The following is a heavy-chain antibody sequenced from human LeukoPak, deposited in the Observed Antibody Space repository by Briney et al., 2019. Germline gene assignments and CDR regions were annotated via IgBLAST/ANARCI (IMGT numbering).Heavy chain of an antibody. D-gene: IGHD2-15*01. CDR3: ARGGVVVAATNPYYYYYMDV. CDR1: GGSISSYY. J-gene: IGHJ6*03. CDR2: IYYSGST. Sequence: SETPSLTCTVSGGSISSYYWSWIRQPPGKGLEWIGYIYYSGSTNYNPSLKSRVTISVDTSKNQFSLKLSSVTAADTAVYYCARGGVVVAATNPYYYYYMDVWGKGTTVTVSS. V-gene: IGHV4-59*01.